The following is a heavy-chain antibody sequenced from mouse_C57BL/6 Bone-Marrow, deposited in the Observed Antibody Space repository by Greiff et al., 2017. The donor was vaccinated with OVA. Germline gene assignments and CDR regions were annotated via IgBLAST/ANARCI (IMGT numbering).Heavy chain of an antibody. V-gene: IGHV5-9-1*02. CDR3: TRDDIYDGYYWFAY. J-gene: IGHJ3*01. CDR1: GFTFSSYA. D-gene: IGHD2-3*01. CDR2: ISSGGDYI. Sequence: EVKVVESGEGLVKPGGSLKLSCAASGFTFSSYAMSWVRQTPEKRLEWVAYISSGGDYIYYADTVKGRFTISRDNARNTLYLQMSSLKSEDTAMYYCTRDDIYDGYYWFAYWGQGTLVTVSA.